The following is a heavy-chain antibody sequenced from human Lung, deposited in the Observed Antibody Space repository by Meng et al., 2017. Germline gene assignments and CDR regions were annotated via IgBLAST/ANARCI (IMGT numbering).Heavy chain of an antibody. CDR3: AREGSSHLHYYYGMDV. CDR1: GGTFGSYA. CDR2: IIPIFGTA. Sequence: SVKVSCKASGGTFGSYAISWVRQAPGQGLEWMGGIIPIFGTANYAQKFQGRVTITADKSTSTAYMELSSLRSEDTAVYYCAREGSSHLHYYYGMDVWGQGTTVTVSS. J-gene: IGHJ6*02. D-gene: IGHD6-19*01. V-gene: IGHV1-69*06.